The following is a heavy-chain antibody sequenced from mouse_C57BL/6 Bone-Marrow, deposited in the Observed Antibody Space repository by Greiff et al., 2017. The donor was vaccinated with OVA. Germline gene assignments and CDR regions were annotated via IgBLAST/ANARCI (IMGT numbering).Heavy chain of an antibody. CDR2: IDPETGGT. V-gene: IGHV1-15*01. CDR1: GYTFTDYE. CDR3: TREGVEWDYVRLFAY. J-gene: IGHJ3*01. Sequence: VKLMESGAELVRPGASVTLSCKASGYTFTDYEMHWVKQTPVHGLEWIGAIDPETGGTAYNQKFKGKAILTADKSSSTAYMELRSLTSEDSAVYYCTREGVEWDYVRLFAYWGQGTLVTVSA. D-gene: IGHD1-1*01.